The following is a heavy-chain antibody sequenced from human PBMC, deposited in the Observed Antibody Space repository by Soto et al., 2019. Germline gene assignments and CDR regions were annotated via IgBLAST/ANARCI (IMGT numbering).Heavy chain of an antibody. CDR1: GYTLTDYY. V-gene: IGHV1-2*04. CDR3: ARCPSIAADPFGY. J-gene: IGHJ4*02. D-gene: IGHD6-6*01. Sequence: ASVKVSCKASGYTLTDYYIHWVRQAPGQGLEWMGWINPKSGGTNYAQKFQGWVTMTRDTSISTAYMELNRLKYDDTAVYYCARCPSIAADPFGYCGKGTLVTISS. CDR2: INPKSGGT.